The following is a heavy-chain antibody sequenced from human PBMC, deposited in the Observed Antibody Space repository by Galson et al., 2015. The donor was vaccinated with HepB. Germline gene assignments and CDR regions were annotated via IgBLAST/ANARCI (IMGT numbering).Heavy chain of an antibody. J-gene: IGHJ4*02. V-gene: IGHV3-7*03. CDR1: GFTFSSYW. CDR2: IKQDGSEK. CDR3: AREREGPYYDSGGYLDY. D-gene: IGHD3-22*01. Sequence: SLRLSCAASGFTFSSYWMSWVRQAPGKGLEWVANIKQDGSEKYYVDSVKGRFTISRDNAKNSLYLQMNSLRAEDTAVYYCAREREGPYYDSGGYLDYWGQGTLVTVSS.